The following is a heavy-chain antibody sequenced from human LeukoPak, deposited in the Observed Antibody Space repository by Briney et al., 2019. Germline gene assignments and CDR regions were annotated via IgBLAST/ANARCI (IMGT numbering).Heavy chain of an antibody. CDR1: GGSISSSSFY. Sequence: SETLSLTCTVSGGSISSSSFYWGWIRQPPGKGLEWIGSFYYSVNTYYNPSLKSRVTISVDTSKNQFSLKLSSVTAADTAVYYCARYYGSGSYSAFDAFDIWGQGTMVTVSS. J-gene: IGHJ3*02. D-gene: IGHD3-10*01. V-gene: IGHV4-39*07. CDR2: FYYSVNT. CDR3: ARYYGSGSYSAFDAFDI.